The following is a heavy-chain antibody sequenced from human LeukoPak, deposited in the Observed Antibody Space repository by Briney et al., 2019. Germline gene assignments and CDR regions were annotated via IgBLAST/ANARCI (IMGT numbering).Heavy chain of an antibody. D-gene: IGHD5-18*01. V-gene: IGHV3-23*01. CDR3: AKVGIQLWVQHFDY. CDR1: GFTFSSYG. J-gene: IGHJ4*02. CDR2: ISGSGGST. Sequence: PGGSLRLSCAASGFTFSSYGMSWVRQAPGKGLEWVSAISGSGGSTYYADSVKGRFTISRDNSKNTLYLQMNSLRAEDTAVYYCAKVGIQLWVQHFDYWGQGTLVTVSS.